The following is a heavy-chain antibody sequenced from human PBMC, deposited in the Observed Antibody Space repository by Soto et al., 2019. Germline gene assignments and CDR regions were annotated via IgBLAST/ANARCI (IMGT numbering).Heavy chain of an antibody. CDR3: AKDSWYFDL. CDR1: GFIFTNFW. D-gene: IGHD6-13*01. CDR2: IDTSGSST. V-gene: IGHV3-74*01. J-gene: IGHJ4*02. Sequence: PGESLKISCEASGFIFTNFWMHWVRQVPGKGLVWVSRIDTSGSSTSYADSVKGRFTISRDNAKSTVSLQMNSLRAEDTGVYYCAKDSWYFDLWSQGSLVTVSS.